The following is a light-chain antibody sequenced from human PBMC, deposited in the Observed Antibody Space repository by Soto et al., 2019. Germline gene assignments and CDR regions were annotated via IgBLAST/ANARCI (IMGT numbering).Light chain of an antibody. CDR1: SGHSDYA. Sequence: QPVLTQPPSASASLGASVKLTCTLSSGHSDYAIAWHQQQPEKGPRYLMKLNSDGSHNKGDGIPDRFSGSSSGAERYLTISGLQSDDEGDYHCQTWGTGIQFFGGGTQLTVL. J-gene: IGLJ2*01. CDR2: LNSDGSH. V-gene: IGLV4-69*01. CDR3: QTWGTGIQF.